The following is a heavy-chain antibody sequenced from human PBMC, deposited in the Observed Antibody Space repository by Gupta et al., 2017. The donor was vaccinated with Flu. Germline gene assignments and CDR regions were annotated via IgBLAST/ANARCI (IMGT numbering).Heavy chain of an antibody. CDR1: GGPLSSYY. V-gene: IGHV4-4*07. CDR3: ARDSSDRIVHYDFWSCSQKYYYYGMDV. J-gene: IGHJ6*02. D-gene: IGHD3-3*01. CDR2: IYTSGST. Sequence: QVQLQESGPGLVTPSETLSITCTVSGGPLSSYYWRWIRQPAGKGLEWIGRIYTSGSTNYNPALKSRVTSSVDTSKNQFSLKLSSVTAADTAVYYCARDSSDRIVHYDFWSCSQKYYYYGMDVWGQGTTVTVSS.